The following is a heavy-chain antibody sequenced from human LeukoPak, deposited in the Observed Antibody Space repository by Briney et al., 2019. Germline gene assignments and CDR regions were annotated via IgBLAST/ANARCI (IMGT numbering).Heavy chain of an antibody. CDR3: ARVTGYMVEDYFDY. D-gene: IGHD6-13*01. CDR2: IYYSGSA. Sequence: SETLSLTCTVSGYSISSGHYWGWIRQPPGKGLEWIGYIYYSGSANYHPSLKSRVTISVDTSKNRFSLRLSSVTAADTAVYYCARVTGYMVEDYFDYWGQGTLVTVSS. CDR1: GYSISSGHY. V-gene: IGHV4-38-2*02. J-gene: IGHJ4*02.